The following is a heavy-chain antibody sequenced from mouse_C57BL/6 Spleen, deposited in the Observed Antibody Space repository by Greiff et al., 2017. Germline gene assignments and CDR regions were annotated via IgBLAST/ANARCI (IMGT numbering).Heavy chain of an antibody. Sequence: EVHLVESGPGLVKPSQSLSLTCSVTGYSITSGYYWNWIRQFPGNKLEWMGYISYDGSNNYNPSLKNRISITRDTSKNQFFLKLNSVTTEDTATYYCAREAQDSSGYDYWGQGTTLTVSS. CDR2: ISYDGSN. D-gene: IGHD3-2*02. V-gene: IGHV3-6*01. CDR3: AREAQDSSGYDY. CDR1: GYSITSGYY. J-gene: IGHJ2*01.